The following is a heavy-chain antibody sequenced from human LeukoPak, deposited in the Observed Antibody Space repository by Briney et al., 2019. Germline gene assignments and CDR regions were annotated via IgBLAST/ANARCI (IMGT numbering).Heavy chain of an antibody. Sequence: GGSLRLPCAVSRFPFSVYEFNWVRQPPGKGLEWVANIASSGTIKYYAHSVEGRFSISRDNAKNSLYLQMSSLRVEDTGFYYCALLAVASDFDYWGQGALVTVSS. CDR3: ALLAVASDFDY. CDR2: IASSGTIK. V-gene: IGHV3-48*03. D-gene: IGHD6-19*01. J-gene: IGHJ4*02. CDR1: RFPFSVYE.